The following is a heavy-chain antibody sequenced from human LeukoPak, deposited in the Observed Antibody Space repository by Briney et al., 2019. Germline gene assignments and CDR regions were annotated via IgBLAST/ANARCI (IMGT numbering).Heavy chain of an antibody. Sequence: PGGSLRLSCAASGVTVSDNYVSWVRQAPGKGLEWVSVIYSGGSTYYADSVKGRFTISRDNSKNTLYLQMNSLKAEDTAVYYCAKDLYLRDFWSGYFDYWGQGIPVTVSS. V-gene: IGHV3-53*01. CDR3: AKDLYLRDFWSGYFDY. CDR1: GVTVSDNY. CDR2: IYSGGST. J-gene: IGHJ4*02. D-gene: IGHD3-3*01.